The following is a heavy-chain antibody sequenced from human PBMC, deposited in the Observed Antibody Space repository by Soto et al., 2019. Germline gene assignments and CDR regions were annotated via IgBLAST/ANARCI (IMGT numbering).Heavy chain of an antibody. CDR1: GFSLSSTRMA. CDR2: IYWDDDK. J-gene: IGHJ4*02. V-gene: IGHV2-5*02. Sequence: QITLKESGPTLVKPTQTLTLTCTFSGFSLSSTRMAVGWIRQPPGKALEWLALIYWDDDKRYSPFLNSRLTITNDPSKNQVVLTMSTLDPVDTARYYCAHIVVAGLGYYFDYWGQGTLVTVSS. CDR3: AHIVVAGLGYYFDY. D-gene: IGHD6-19*01.